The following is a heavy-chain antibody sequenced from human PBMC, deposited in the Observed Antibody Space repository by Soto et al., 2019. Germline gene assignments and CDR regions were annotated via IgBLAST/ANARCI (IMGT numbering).Heavy chain of an antibody. D-gene: IGHD3-22*01. CDR2: MNPNSGNT. CDR3: ARYHYYYCMDV. CDR1: GYTFTTYD. V-gene: IGHV1-8*01. Sequence: QVQLVQSGAEVRKPGASVKVSCKASGYTFTTYDINWVRQAIGQGLEGMGWMNPNSGNTVYAQKFQGRVTMTRNTSINPAYMELTSLTSADTAVYYCARYHYYYCMDVWGQGTTVTVSS. J-gene: IGHJ6*02.